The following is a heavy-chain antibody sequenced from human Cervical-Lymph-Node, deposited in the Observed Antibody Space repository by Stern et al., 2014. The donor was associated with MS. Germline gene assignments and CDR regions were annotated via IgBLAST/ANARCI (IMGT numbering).Heavy chain of an antibody. V-gene: IGHV4-4*08. CDR2: TSSATT. J-gene: IGHJ4*02. Sequence: QVQLQESGPGLVKPSETLSLTCTVSGGSLSHFYWTWIRQPPGKGLEWIGSTSSATTNYNPSLKSRITFSLDTSKDPFSLKLPSVTAADTAVYYCAREEIEPLFYLEYWGQGILVTVSS. CDR1: GGSLSHFY. CDR3: AREEIEPLFYLEY. D-gene: IGHD3-22*01.